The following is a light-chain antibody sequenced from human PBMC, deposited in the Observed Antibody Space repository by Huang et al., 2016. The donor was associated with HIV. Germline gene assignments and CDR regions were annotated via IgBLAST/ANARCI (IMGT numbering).Light chain of an antibody. V-gene: IGKV3-15*01. CDR3: QQYNDWPPIT. CDR2: DAP. Sequence: EIVMTQSPDTLSVFPGERVTHSCRASESVSSSLAWYQQKSGQAPRLLIYDAPTRATGIPVRFSGSGSGTEFTLTINSLLSEDFAVYYCQQYNDWPPITFGQGTRLDMK. J-gene: IGKJ5*01. CDR1: ESVSSS.